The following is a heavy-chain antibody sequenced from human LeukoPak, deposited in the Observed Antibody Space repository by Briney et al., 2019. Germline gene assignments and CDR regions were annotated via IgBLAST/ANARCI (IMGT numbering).Heavy chain of an antibody. Sequence: GGTLRLSCGASGFTFSTNGMSWVRQAPGKGLEWVSCISGSRAGTFYADSVKGRFTISRDNSKNMLYLQMNSLRAEDTAVYYCARDFAPTAWGQGTLVTVSS. CDR2: ISGSRAGT. CDR1: GFTFSTNG. V-gene: IGHV3-23*01. J-gene: IGHJ5*02. CDR3: ARDFAPTA.